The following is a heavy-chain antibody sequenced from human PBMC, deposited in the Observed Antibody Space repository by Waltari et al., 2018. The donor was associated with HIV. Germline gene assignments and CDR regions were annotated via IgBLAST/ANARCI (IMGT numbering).Heavy chain of an antibody. Sequence: QVQLVESGGGVVQPGGSLRLSCAASGFTFSSYGMHWVRQAPGKGLEWVAFIRYDGSNKYYADSVKGRFTISRDNSKNTLYLQMNSLRAEDTAVYYCAKDIRQTTEYFQHWGQGTLVTVSS. V-gene: IGHV3-30*02. CDR2: IRYDGSNK. J-gene: IGHJ1*01. CDR1: GFTFSSYG. CDR3: AKDIRQTTEYFQH. D-gene: IGHD1-1*01.